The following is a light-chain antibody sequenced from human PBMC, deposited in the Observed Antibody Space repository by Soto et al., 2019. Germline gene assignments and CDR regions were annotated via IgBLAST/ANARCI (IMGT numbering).Light chain of an antibody. J-gene: IGKJ4*01. Sequence: EIVLTQSPGTLSLSPGERATLSSRASQSVSSSYLAWYQQKPGQAPRLLIYGASSRATGIPDRFSGSGSGTDFTLTISRLEPEDFAVYYCQQYGSSPPLTFGGGTKVDI. CDR1: QSVSSSY. V-gene: IGKV3-20*01. CDR3: QQYGSSPPLT. CDR2: GAS.